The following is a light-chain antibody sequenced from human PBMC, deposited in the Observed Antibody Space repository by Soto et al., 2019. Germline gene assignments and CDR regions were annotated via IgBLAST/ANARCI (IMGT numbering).Light chain of an antibody. CDR2: DAS. Sequence: EIVLTQSPATLSLSPGERATLSCRASQSVSSYLAWYQQKPGQAPRLLIYDASNRATGIPARFSGSGSGTDFTLIISSLGPEDFAVYYCQQRSNWSWTFGQGTKVEIK. CDR1: QSVSSY. V-gene: IGKV3-11*01. J-gene: IGKJ1*01. CDR3: QQRSNWSWT.